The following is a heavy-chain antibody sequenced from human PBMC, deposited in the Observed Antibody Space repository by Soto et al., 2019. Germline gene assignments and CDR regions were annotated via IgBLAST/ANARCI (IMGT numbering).Heavy chain of an antibody. CDR3: ARDYYDSSGYYYVSFDY. D-gene: IGHD3-22*01. Sequence: QVQMVQSGAEVKKAGASVKVSCKASGYTFTSYYMHWVRQAPGQGLEWMGIINPSGGSTSYAQKFQGRVTMTRDTSTSTVYMELSSLRSEDTAVYYCARDYYDSSGYYYVSFDYWGQGTLVTVSS. CDR1: GYTFTSYY. V-gene: IGHV1-46*01. CDR2: INPSGGST. J-gene: IGHJ4*02.